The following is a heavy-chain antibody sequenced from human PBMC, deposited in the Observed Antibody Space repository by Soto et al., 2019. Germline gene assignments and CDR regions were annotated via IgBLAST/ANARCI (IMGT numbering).Heavy chain of an antibody. CDR1: GYSISSGYY. CDR3: ARDSRGNVSRSLAWLPNGYYGMDV. CDR2: IYHSGST. V-gene: IGHV4-38-2*02. D-gene: IGHD3-3*01. J-gene: IGHJ6*02. Sequence: SETLSLTCAVSGYSISSGYYWGWIRQPPGKGLEWIGSIYHSGSTYYNPSLKSRVTISVDTSKNQFSLKLSSVTAADTAVYYCARDSRGNVSRSLAWLPNGYYGMDVWGQGTTVTVSS.